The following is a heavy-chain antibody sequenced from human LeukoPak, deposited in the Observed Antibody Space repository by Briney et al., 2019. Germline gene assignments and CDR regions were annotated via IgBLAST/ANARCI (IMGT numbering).Heavy chain of an antibody. CDR3: ASVYCSSTSCDGYFDY. J-gene: IGHJ4*02. Sequence: PSETLSLTCAVYGGSFSGYYWSWIRRPPGKGLEWIGEINHSGSTNYNPSLKSRVTISVDTSKNQFSLKLSSVTAADTAVYYCASVYCSSTSCDGYFDYWGQGTLVTVSS. V-gene: IGHV4-34*01. CDR2: INHSGST. D-gene: IGHD2-2*01. CDR1: GGSFSGYY.